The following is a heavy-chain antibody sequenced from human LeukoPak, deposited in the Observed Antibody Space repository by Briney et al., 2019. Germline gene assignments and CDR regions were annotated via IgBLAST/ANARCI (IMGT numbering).Heavy chain of an antibody. D-gene: IGHD1-1*01. CDR2: ISHSGST. J-gene: IGHJ6*03. CDR1: GASINNYY. CDR3: ARDSAAGSYYYYTDV. Sequence: SETLSLTCTVSGASINNYYWSWIRQSPEKGLEWIGYISHSGSTHYNPSLKSRITISVDTSKIHFSLNLTSVAAADTAVYYCARDSAAGSYYYYTDVWGKGTTVTISS. V-gene: IGHV4-59*01.